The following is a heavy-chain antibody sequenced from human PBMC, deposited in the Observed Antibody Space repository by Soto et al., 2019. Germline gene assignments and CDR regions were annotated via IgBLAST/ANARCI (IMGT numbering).Heavy chain of an antibody. CDR2: ISGSGGGT. CDR3: AKQGGNYDFWSGYYDY. V-gene: IGHV3-23*01. D-gene: IGHD3-3*01. Sequence: GGSLRLSCAASGFTFSSYAMSWVRQAPGKGLEWVSAISGSGGGTYYADSVKGRFTISRDNSKNTLYLQMNSLRAEDTAVYYCAKQGGNYDFWSGYYDYWGQGTLVTVSS. J-gene: IGHJ4*02. CDR1: GFTFSSYA.